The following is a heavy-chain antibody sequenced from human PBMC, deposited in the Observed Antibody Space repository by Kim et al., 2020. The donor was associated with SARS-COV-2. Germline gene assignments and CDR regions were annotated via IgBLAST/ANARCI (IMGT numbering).Heavy chain of an antibody. V-gene: IGHV3-30*02. D-gene: IGHD3-3*01. J-gene: IGHJ4*02. Sequence: DSVKGRFTVSRDNSNNTLYLQMSSLRTEDTAIYYCAKDTTPDYYFWTGLVSAENWGQGTLVTVSS. CDR3: AKDTTPDYYFWTGLVSAEN.